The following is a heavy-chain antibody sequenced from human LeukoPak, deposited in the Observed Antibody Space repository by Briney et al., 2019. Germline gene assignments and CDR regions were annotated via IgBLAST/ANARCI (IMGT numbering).Heavy chain of an antibody. Sequence: GESLKISCAASGFTFSRSWMSWVRQAPGKGLEWVGRIKSKTDGGTTDYAAPVKGRFTISRDDSKNTLYLQMNSLKTEDTAVYYCTTDSGSYYDAFDIWGQGTMVTVSS. J-gene: IGHJ3*02. D-gene: IGHD1-26*01. CDR3: TTDSGSYYDAFDI. CDR1: GFTFSRSW. V-gene: IGHV3-15*01. CDR2: IKSKTDGGTT.